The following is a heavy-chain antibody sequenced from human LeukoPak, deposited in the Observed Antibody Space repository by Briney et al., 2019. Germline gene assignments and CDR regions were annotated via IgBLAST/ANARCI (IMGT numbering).Heavy chain of an antibody. CDR3: ARDQPGHSSDYYGMDV. D-gene: IGHD4-11*01. V-gene: IGHV1-46*01. Sequence: ASVKVSCKASGYSFTSYYMHWVRQAPGQGLEWMGIINPSSGSTGYARKFQGRVTMTRDTSTSTVYMELSRMRSEDTAVYYCARDQPGHSSDYYGMDVWGQGATVTVSS. CDR2: INPSSGST. J-gene: IGHJ6*02. CDR1: GYSFTSYY.